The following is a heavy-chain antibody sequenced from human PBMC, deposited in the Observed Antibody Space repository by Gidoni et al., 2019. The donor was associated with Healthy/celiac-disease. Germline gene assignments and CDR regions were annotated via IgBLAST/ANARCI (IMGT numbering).Heavy chain of an antibody. CDR2: ISSSRSTI. CDR1: GFTFSSYS. Sequence: EVQLVESGGGLVKPGGSRRLSCAASGFTFSSYSMNWVRQAPGKGLEWVSYISSSRSTIYYADSVKGRFTISRDNAKNSLYLQMNSLRAEDTAVYYCASSSSGWYWFDPWCQGTLVTVSS. V-gene: IGHV3-48*01. CDR3: ASSSSGWYWFDP. J-gene: IGHJ5*02. D-gene: IGHD6-19*01.